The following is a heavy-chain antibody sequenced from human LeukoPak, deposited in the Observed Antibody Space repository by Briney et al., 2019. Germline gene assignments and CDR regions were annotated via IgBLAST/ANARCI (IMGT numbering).Heavy chain of an antibody. Sequence: PSETLSLTCTVSGGSISSGSYYWSWIRQPAGKGLEWIGRIYTSGSTNYNPSLKSRVTISVDTSKNQFSLKLSSVTAADTAVYYCARESDVTYSSWYANWGQGTLVTVSS. CDR3: ARESDVTYSSWYAN. CDR2: IYTSGST. V-gene: IGHV4-61*02. J-gene: IGHJ4*02. CDR1: GGSISSGSYY. D-gene: IGHD6-13*01.